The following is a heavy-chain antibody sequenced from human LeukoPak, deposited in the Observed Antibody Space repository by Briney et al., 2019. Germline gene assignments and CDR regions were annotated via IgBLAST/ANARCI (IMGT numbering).Heavy chain of an antibody. CDR1: GYTFTSYG. D-gene: IGHD6-19*01. V-gene: IGHV1-18*01. J-gene: IGHJ5*02. CDR2: ISAYNGDT. CDR3: ARDGRRAVPGTVGWFDP. Sequence: ASVKVSCKASGYTFTSYGISWVRQAPGQGLEWMGWISAYNGDTNYAQNLQGRVTMTTDTSTSTAYMELRTLRSDDTAVYYCARDGRRAVPGTVGWFDPWGQGTLVTVSS.